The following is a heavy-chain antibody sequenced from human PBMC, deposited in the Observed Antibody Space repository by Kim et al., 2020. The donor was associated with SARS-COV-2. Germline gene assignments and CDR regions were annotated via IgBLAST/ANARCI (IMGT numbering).Heavy chain of an antibody. CDR2: IIPSIAIA. CDR3: AGDDLTGATYRPLVS. D-gene: IGHD1-26*01. J-gene: IGHJ5*02. Sequence: SVKVSCKASRDTFSTYSISWVRLAPGQGLEWMGRIIPSIAIANYAQKFQDRVTITADKFTTTAYMELSTLRSEDTAVYYCAGDDLTGATYRPLVSWGQGTLVTVSS. V-gene: IGHV1-69*04. CDR1: RDTFSTYS.